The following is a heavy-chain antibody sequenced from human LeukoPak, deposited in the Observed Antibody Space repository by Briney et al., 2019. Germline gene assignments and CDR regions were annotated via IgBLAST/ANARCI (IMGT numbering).Heavy chain of an antibody. J-gene: IGHJ4*02. D-gene: IGHD1-26*01. Sequence: ASVEVSCKASGYTFTGYYMHWVRQAPGQGLEWMGWINTNTGNPTYAQGFTGRFVFSLDTSDSTAYLQISSLKAEDTAVYYCARDGSGSYWNRVVDYWGQGTLVTVSS. V-gene: IGHV7-4-1*02. CDR1: GYTFTGYY. CDR3: ARDGSGSYWNRVVDY. CDR2: INTNTGNP.